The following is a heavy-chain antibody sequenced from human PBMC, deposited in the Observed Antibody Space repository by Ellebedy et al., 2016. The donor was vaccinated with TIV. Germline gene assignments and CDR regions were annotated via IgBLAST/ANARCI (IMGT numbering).Heavy chain of an antibody. J-gene: IGHJ5*01. Sequence: GESLKISCAASGFNFNSYWMTWVRQAPGKGLEWVANIYQDGSDQYYVDSVKGRFTISRDNANKSLFLQMNSLRVEDTAVYFCARRGSYGDYAVQINSWFDSWGQGTLVIVSS. CDR1: GFNFNSYW. CDR3: ARRGSYGDYAVQINSWFDS. CDR2: IYQDGSDQ. V-gene: IGHV3-7*01. D-gene: IGHD4-17*01.